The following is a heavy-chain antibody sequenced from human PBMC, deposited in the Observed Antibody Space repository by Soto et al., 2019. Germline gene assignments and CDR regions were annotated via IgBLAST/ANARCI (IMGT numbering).Heavy chain of an antibody. V-gene: IGHV1-69*02. J-gene: IGHJ4*02. CDR1: GDTFNFYS. CDR2: VNPIVRMS. D-gene: IGHD3-10*01. Sequence: QVQLVQSGAEVKRPGSSVKVSCKASGDTFNFYSINWVRQAPGLGLEWMGRVNPIVRMSNYAQKFQGSVTMTEDKSTSTAYMELSSLRSEDTAIYYCASSYGSGYRAFDYWGQGALVTVSS. CDR3: ASSYGSGYRAFDY.